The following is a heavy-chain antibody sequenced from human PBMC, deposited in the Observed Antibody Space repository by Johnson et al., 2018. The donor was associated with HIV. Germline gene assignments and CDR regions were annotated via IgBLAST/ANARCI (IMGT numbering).Heavy chain of an antibody. CDR1: GFTFSSYA. J-gene: IGHJ3*02. CDR2: ISYDGSNK. CDR3: RTIGAFDI. D-gene: IGHD4/OR15-4a*01. V-gene: IGHV3-30-3*01. Sequence: QVQLVESGGGVVQPGRSLRLSCAASGFTFSSYAMHWVRQAPGKGLEWVAVISYDGSNKYYADSVKGRFTISRDNSKNTLYLQMNSLRAEDTAVYYCRTIGAFDIWGQGTMVTVSS.